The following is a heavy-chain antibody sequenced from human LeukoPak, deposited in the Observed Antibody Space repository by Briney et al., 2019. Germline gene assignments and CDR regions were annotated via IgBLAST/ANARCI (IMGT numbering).Heavy chain of an antibody. J-gene: IGHJ4*02. V-gene: IGHV3-23*01. CDR1: GFTFSSYA. D-gene: IGHD6-19*01. CDR3: AKLVAVAGRNY. CDR2: ISGRDDST. Sequence: GGSLRLSCAASGFTFSSYAMSWVRQAPGKGLEWVSAISGRDDSTYYADSVKGRFTFYRDNSKNTLYLQMNSLRAEDTAVYYCAKLVAVAGRNYWGQGTLVTVSS.